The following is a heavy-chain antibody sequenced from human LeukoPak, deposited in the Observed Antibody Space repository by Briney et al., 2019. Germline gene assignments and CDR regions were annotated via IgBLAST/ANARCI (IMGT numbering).Heavy chain of an antibody. J-gene: IGHJ6*03. CDR1: GGSISRSSYY. CDR2: IYYSGST. Sequence: SETLSLTCTVSGGSISRSSYYWGWIRQPPWKGLEWIGSIYYSGSTYYNPSLKSRVTISVDTSKNQFSLKLSSVTAADTAVYYCARHAAYCGGDCYSIDYYYYYYMDVWGKGTTVTISS. D-gene: IGHD2-21*02. V-gene: IGHV4-39*01. CDR3: ARHAAYCGGDCYSIDYYYYYYMDV.